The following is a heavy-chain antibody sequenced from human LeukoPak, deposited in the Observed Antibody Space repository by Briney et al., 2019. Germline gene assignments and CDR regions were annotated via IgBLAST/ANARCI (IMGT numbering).Heavy chain of an antibody. CDR1: GFTFSSYS. V-gene: IGHV3-21*01. D-gene: IGHD1-26*01. Sequence: GGSLRLSCAASGFTFSSYSMNWVRQAPGKGLEWVSSISSSSSYIYYADSVKGRFTTSRDNAKNSLYLQMNSLRAEDTAVYYCARDLSGSYSGGMDVWGQGTTVTVSS. CDR3: ARDLSGSYSGGMDV. CDR2: ISSSSSYI. J-gene: IGHJ6*02.